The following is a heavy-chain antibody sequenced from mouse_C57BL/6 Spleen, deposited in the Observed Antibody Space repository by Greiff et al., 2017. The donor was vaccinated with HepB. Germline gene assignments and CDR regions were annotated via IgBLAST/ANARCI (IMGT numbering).Heavy chain of an antibody. V-gene: IGHV1-69*01. Sequence: QVQLQQPGAELVMPGASVKLSCKASGYTFTSYWIHWVKQRPGQGLEWIGEIDPSDSYTNYNQKFKGKSTLTVDKSSCTAYMQLSSLTSEDSAVYYCARSTTYGRSPAYWGQGTMVTVSA. CDR1: GYTFTSYW. CDR2: IDPSDSYT. CDR3: ARSTTYGRSPAY. D-gene: IGHD1-1*01. J-gene: IGHJ3*01.